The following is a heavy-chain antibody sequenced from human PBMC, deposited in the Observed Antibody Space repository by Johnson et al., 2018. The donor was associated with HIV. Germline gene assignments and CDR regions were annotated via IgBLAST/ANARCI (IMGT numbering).Heavy chain of an antibody. CDR1: GSNVSSNY. CDR3: ARDPSPIVGATYAFDI. V-gene: IGHV3-53*01. Sequence: MQLVESGGGLIQPGGSLRLSCAASGSNVSSNYMSWVRQAPGKGLEWVSVIYNGGSTYYADSVKGRMTIARDNSKNTLYLEMNSQRAEDTAVYYCARDPSPIVGATYAFDIWGHGTMVTVSS. J-gene: IGHJ3*02. D-gene: IGHD1-26*01. CDR2: IYNGGST.